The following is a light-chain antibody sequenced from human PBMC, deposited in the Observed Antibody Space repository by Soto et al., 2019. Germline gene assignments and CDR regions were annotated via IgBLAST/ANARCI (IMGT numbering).Light chain of an antibody. CDR1: SADVGTSNF. Sequence: QSVLTQPASVSGSPGQSITISCTGISADVGTSNFVSWYQHHPGKAPRLILYDVANRPSGVSNRFSGSKPGDTASLTISGLQVDEEADYYCTSYRRGPLYVFGTGTKVTVL. J-gene: IGLJ1*01. V-gene: IGLV2-14*03. CDR3: TSYRRGPLYV. CDR2: DVA.